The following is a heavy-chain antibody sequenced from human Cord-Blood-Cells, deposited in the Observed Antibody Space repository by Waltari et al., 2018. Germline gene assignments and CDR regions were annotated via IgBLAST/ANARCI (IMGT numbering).Heavy chain of an antibody. CDR1: GGSISRGGYY. Sequence: QVQLQESGPGLVKPSQTLSLTCTVSGGSISRGGYYWTWVRQHPGQGLEWIGYIYYSGSTYYNPALQSRVTISVDTSKNQFSLKLSSVTAADTAVYYCARRTRAADSWYQGDAFDIWGQGTMVTVSS. J-gene: IGHJ3*02. CDR2: IYYSGST. CDR3: ARRTRAADSWYQGDAFDI. D-gene: IGHD6-13*01. V-gene: IGHV4-31*03.